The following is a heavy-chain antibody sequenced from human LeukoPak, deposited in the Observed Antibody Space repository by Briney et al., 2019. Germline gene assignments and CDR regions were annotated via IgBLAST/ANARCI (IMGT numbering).Heavy chain of an antibody. D-gene: IGHD2-8*01. CDR3: ARDRHGDGYAGY. CDR1: GGTFSSYA. V-gene: IGHV1-69*01. CDR2: IIPIFGTA. J-gene: IGHJ4*02. Sequence: SVKVSCKASGGTFSSYAISWVRQAPGQGLEWMGGIIPIFGTANYAQKFQGRVTITADEPTSTAYMELSSLRSEDTAVYYCARDRHGDGYAGYWGQGTLVTVSS.